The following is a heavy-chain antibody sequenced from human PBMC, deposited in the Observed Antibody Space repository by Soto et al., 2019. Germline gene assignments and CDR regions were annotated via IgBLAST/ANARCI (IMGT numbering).Heavy chain of an antibody. CDR2: ISAYNGNT. CDR3: ARTKQWLGLDAFDI. D-gene: IGHD6-19*01. V-gene: IGHV1-18*01. Sequence: ASVKVSCKASGYTFTSYGISWVRQAPGQGLEWMGWISAYNGNTNYAQKLQGRVTMTTDASTSTAYMELRSLRSDDTAVYYCARTKQWLGLDAFDIWGQGTMVTVSS. CDR1: GYTFTSYG. J-gene: IGHJ3*02.